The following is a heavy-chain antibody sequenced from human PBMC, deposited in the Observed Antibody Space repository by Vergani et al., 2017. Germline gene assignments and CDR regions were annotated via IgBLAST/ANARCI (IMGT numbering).Heavy chain of an antibody. V-gene: IGHV4-61*02. CDR1: GASMSSVGYY. CDR2: ILGSGTA. J-gene: IGHJ4*02. Sequence: QVQLQESGPGLVQPSQTLSLTCTVSGASMSSVGYYWTWIRQSAGKRLEWIGDILGSGTANYNPSFQGRVRMSVDTSKNLFSLTLSSVNATDTAVYYCARGSTAAGYSEPDSWGQGTRVTVSS. CDR3: ARGSTAAGYSEPDS. D-gene: IGHD6-13*01.